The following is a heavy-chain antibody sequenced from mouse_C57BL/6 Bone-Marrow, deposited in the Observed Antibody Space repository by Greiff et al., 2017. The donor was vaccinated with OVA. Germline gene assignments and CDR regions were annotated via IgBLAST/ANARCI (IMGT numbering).Heavy chain of an antibody. Sequence: EVNVVESGGGLVQPGGSLKLSCAASGFTFSDYGMAWVRQAPRKGPEWVAFISNLAYSIYYADTVTGRFTISRENAKNTLYLEMSSLRSEDTAMYYCARRGGSPYYYAMDYWGQGTSVTVSS. CDR3: ARRGGSPYYYAMDY. V-gene: IGHV5-15*01. CDR2: ISNLAYSI. D-gene: IGHD1-1*01. J-gene: IGHJ4*01. CDR1: GFTFSDYG.